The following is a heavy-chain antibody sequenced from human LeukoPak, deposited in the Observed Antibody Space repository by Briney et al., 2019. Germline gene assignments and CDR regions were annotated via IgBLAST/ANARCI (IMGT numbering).Heavy chain of an antibody. V-gene: IGHV3-21*01. D-gene: IGHD4-17*01. CDR2: ISSSSSYI. J-gene: IGHJ6*02. CDR1: GFTFSSYS. Sequence: GGSLRLSCAASGFTFSSYSMNWVRQAPGEGLEWVSSISSSSSYIYYADSVKGRFTISRDNAKNSLYLQMNSLRAEDTAVYYCARVDYDPHRVDVWGQGTTVTVSS. CDR3: ARVDYDPHRVDV.